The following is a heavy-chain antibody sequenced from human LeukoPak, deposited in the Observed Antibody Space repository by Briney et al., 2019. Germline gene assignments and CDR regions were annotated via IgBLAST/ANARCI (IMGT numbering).Heavy chain of an antibody. CDR3: AREVFYGSGSSRADL. V-gene: IGHV3-23*01. D-gene: IGHD3-10*01. CDR1: GFTFNTYG. CDR2: ISGSGGAT. Sequence: GGSLRLSCAASGFTFNTYGMSWVRQAPGKGLEWVSGISGSGGATYYADSVKGRFTISRDDPHNTLYLQMNSLRAEDTAVYFCAREVFYGSGSSRADLWGQGTLVTVSS. J-gene: IGHJ5*02.